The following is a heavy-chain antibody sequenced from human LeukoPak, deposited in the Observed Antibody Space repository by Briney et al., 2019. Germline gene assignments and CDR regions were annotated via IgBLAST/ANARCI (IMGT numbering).Heavy chain of an antibody. CDR3: ASGPQYDSSGYYYGPLFDY. D-gene: IGHD3-22*01. Sequence: SVKVSCKASGGTFSSYAISWVRQAPGQGLEWMGGIIPIFGTANYAQKFQGRDTITADESTSTAYMELSSLRSEDTAVYYCASGPQYDSSGYYYGPLFDYWGQGTLVTVSS. J-gene: IGHJ4*02. V-gene: IGHV1-69*13. CDR1: GGTFSSYA. CDR2: IIPIFGTA.